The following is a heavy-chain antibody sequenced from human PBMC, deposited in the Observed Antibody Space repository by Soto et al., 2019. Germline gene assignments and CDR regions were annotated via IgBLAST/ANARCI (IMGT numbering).Heavy chain of an antibody. V-gene: IGHV1-69*02. CDR1: GGTFSSYS. CDR2: VIPILGMA. CDR3: ARGGAVVVPGAVDRHNWFDP. D-gene: IGHD2-2*01. Sequence: QVQLVQSGAEVKKPGSSVKVSCEASGGTFSSYSFSWVRQAPGQGHEWMGRVIPILGMANYAQKFQGRVTITADKSTSIVYMELSSLRSEETAVYYCARGGAVVVPGAVDRHNWFDPWGQGTLVTVSS. J-gene: IGHJ5*02.